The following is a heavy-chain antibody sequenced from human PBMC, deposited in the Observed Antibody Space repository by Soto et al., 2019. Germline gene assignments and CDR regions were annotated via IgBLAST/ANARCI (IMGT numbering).Heavy chain of an antibody. V-gene: IGHV3-48*03. J-gene: IGHJ6*02. CDR1: GFTFSSYE. CDR2: ISSSGSTI. D-gene: IGHD3-22*01. Sequence: GGSLRLSCAASGFTFSSYEMNWVRQAPGKGLEWVSYISSSGSTIYYADSVKGRFTISRDNAKNSLYLQMNSLRAEDTAVYYCARDGPSGVITPYYYYGMDVWGQGTTVTVSS. CDR3: ARDGPSGVITPYYYYGMDV.